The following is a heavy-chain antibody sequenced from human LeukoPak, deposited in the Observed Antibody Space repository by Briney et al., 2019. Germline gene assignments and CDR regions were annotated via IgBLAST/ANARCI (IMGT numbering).Heavy chain of an antibody. J-gene: IGHJ4*02. CDR3: ARAVGYSYGLYYFDY. Sequence: GRSLRLSCAASGFTFSSYGMHWVRQAPGKGLEWVAVISYDGSNKYYADSVKGRFTISRDNAKNSLYLQMDSLSAEDTAVYYCARAVGYSYGLYYFDYWGQGTLVTVSS. D-gene: IGHD5-18*01. CDR1: GFTFSSYG. CDR2: ISYDGSNK. V-gene: IGHV3-30*03.